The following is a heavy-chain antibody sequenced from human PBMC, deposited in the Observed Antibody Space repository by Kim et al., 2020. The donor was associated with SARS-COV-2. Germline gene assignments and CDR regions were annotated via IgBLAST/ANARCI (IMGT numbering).Heavy chain of an antibody. Sequence: GGSLRLSCAASGFTFSSSAMSWVRQAPGKGLEWVSAISDTAGSTYYADSVKGRFTISRDNSKNTLYLQMNSLRAEDTAVYYCAKDSPTLRYYDTINYPGGRLEYWGQGTLVTVSS. CDR2: ISDTAGST. CDR1: GFTFSSSA. CDR3: AKDSPTLRYYDTINYPGGRLEY. D-gene: IGHD3-22*01. V-gene: IGHV3-23*01. J-gene: IGHJ4*02.